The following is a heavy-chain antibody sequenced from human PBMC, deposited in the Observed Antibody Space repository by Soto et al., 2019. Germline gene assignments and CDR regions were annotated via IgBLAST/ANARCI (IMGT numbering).Heavy chain of an antibody. V-gene: IGHV2-70*01. CDR3: ERIGLCGSYFHIFDY. Sequence: SGPTLVNPTQTLTLTCTFSGFSLSTSGMCVSWIRQPPGKALEWLALIDWDDDKYYSTSLKTRLTISKDTSKNQVVLTMTNMDPVDTATYYCERIGLCGSYFHIFDYSGQGTLVTVYS. CDR2: IDWDDDK. CDR1: GFSLSTSGMC. D-gene: IGHD1-26*01. J-gene: IGHJ4*02.